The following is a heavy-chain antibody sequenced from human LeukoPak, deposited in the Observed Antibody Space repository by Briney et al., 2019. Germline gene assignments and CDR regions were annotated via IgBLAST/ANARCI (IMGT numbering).Heavy chain of an antibody. D-gene: IGHD2-15*01. CDR2: IYTSGST. CDR3: ASTRPMDAAVDY. Sequence: ASETLSLTCTVSGGSISSGSYYWSWIRQPAGKGLEWIGRIYTSGSTNYNPSLKSRVTISVDASKNQFSLKLSSVTAADTAVYYCASTRPMDAAVDYWGQGTLVTVSS. V-gene: IGHV4-61*02. J-gene: IGHJ4*02. CDR1: GGSISSGSYY.